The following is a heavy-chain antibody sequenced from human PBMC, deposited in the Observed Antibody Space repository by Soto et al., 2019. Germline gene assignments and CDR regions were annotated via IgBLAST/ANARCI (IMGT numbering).Heavy chain of an antibody. Sequence: LSLTCAASGFPFSSYAMSWVRQAPGKGLEWVSAISGSGGSTYYADSVKGRFTISRDNSKNTLYLQMNSLRAEDTAVYYCAKDSPSPYSSSWSYYFDYWGQGTLVTVSS. CDR1: GFPFSSYA. V-gene: IGHV3-23*01. D-gene: IGHD6-13*01. CDR2: ISGSGGST. CDR3: AKDSPSPYSSSWSYYFDY. J-gene: IGHJ4*02.